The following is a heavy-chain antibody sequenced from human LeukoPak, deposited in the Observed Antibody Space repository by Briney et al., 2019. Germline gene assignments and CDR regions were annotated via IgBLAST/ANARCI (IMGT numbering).Heavy chain of an antibody. CDR2: ISSSSSYI. J-gene: IGHJ4*02. D-gene: IGHD3-10*01. V-gene: IGHV3-21*01. CDR1: GFTFSSYS. CDR3: ARGDYYGSGTPGY. Sequence: GGSLRLSCAASGFTFSSYSMNWVRQAPGKGLEWVSSISSSSSYIYYADSVKGRFTISRDNAKNLLYLQTNSLRAEDTAVYYCARGDYYGSGTPGYWGQGTLVTVSS.